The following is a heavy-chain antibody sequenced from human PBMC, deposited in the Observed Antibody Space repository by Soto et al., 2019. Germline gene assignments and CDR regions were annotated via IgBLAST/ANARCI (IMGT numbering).Heavy chain of an antibody. CDR3: ARDRNQGFDY. J-gene: IGHJ4*02. Sequence: SETLSPTCTVSGGSISSSSYYWGWIRKPPGKGLEWIGSIYYSGSTYYNPSLKSRVTISVDTSKNQFSLKLSSVTAADTAVYYCARDRNQGFDYWGQGTLVTVSS. V-gene: IGHV4-39*07. CDR2: IYYSGST. CDR1: GGSISSSSYY.